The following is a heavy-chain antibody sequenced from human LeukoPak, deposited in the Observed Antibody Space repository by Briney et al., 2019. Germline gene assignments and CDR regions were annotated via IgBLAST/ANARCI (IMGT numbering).Heavy chain of an antibody. J-gene: IGHJ6*03. CDR1: RYTFLNYY. CDR2: INPSGGST. Sequence: GASVKVSCKASRYTFLNYYMHWVRQAPGQGLEWMGIINPSGGSTSYAQKFQGRVTMTRDTPTSTVYMELSSLRSEDTAVYYCAREYYDSSMDVWGKGTTVTISS. CDR3: AREYYDSSMDV. V-gene: IGHV1-46*01. D-gene: IGHD3-9*01.